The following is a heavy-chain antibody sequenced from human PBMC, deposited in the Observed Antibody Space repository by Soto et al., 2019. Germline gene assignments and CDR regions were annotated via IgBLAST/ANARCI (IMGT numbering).Heavy chain of an antibody. CDR3: ARDSVGASDY. CDR1: GGTFSSYT. D-gene: IGHD1-26*01. V-gene: IGHV1-69*08. Sequence: QVQLVQSGAEVKKPGSSVKVSCKASGGTFSSYTISWVRQAPGQGLEWMGRIIPILGIANYAQKFQGRVTITAEKATSTAYMELSSLRSEDTAVYYCARDSVGASDYWGQGTLVTVSS. CDR2: IIPILGIA. J-gene: IGHJ4*02.